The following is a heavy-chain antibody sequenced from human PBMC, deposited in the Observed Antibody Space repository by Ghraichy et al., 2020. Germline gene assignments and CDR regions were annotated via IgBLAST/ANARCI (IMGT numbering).Heavy chain of an antibody. CDR3: ARGSRVVRFFYYDGMDV. J-gene: IGHJ6*02. D-gene: IGHD4-23*01. CDR2: ITSSSRTI. CDR1: GFTFSSYS. Sequence: GGSLILSCVGSGFTFSSYSMNWVRQSPGKGLEWVSYITSSSRTITYAGSVKGRFTISRDNAQNSLYLQMNSLRDEDTAVYYCARGSRVVRFFYYDGMDVWGQGTTVTVSS. V-gene: IGHV3-48*02.